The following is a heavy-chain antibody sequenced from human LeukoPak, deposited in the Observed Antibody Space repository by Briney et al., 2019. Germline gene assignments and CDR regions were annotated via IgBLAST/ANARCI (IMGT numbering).Heavy chain of an antibody. CDR3: ARDQCSSTSCWIFDY. J-gene: IGHJ4*02. CDR2: INPNSGGT. Sequence: ASVKVSCKASGYTFTGYYMHWVRQAPGQWLEWMGWINPNSGGTNSAQRFQGRVTMTRDTSISTAYMELSRLTSDDTAVYYCARDQCSSTSCWIFDYWGQGTLITVSS. V-gene: IGHV1-2*02. D-gene: IGHD2-2*01. CDR1: GYTFTGYY.